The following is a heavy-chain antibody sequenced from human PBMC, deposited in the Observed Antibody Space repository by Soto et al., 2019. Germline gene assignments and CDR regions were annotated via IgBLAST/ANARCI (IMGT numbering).Heavy chain of an antibody. CDR1: GVSISSGDYY. J-gene: IGHJ6*02. D-gene: IGHD2-21*01. Sequence: PSETLSLTCTVSGVSISSGDYYWSWIRQPPGKGLEWIGYIYYSGTTYYNPSLKSRVTISVDTSKNQFSLKLSSVTAADTAVYYCAASCVGCGGFNYYGMDVWGQGTTVTVSS. CDR3: AASCVGCGGFNYYGMDV. V-gene: IGHV4-30-4*01. CDR2: IYYSGTT.